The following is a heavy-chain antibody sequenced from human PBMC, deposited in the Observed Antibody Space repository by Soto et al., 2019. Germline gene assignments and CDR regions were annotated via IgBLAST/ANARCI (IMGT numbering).Heavy chain of an antibody. Sequence: QVQLVQSGAEVKKAGASVKVSCKASGYTFTSYGISWVRQAPGQGLEWMGWISAYNGNTNYAQKLQGRGTMTTDTSTSTAYMELRCLRSDDTAVYYCAITEDGTTLDYWGQGTLVTVSS. CDR2: ISAYNGNT. J-gene: IGHJ4*02. D-gene: IGHD1-1*01. CDR1: GYTFTSYG. V-gene: IGHV1-18*01. CDR3: AITEDGTTLDY.